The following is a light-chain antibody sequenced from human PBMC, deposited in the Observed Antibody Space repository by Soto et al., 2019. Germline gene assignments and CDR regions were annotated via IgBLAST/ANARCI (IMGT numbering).Light chain of an antibody. V-gene: IGKV3-15*01. CDR2: GAS. J-gene: IGKJ5*01. Sequence: EIVMTQSPATLSVSPGERATLSCRASQSVSSNLAWYQQKPGQTPRLLIYGASTRATGIPARFSGSGSGTEFTLTISSLQSEDFAVYSCQQYHNWPPSITFGQGTRLEIK. CDR3: QQYHNWPPSIT. CDR1: QSVSSN.